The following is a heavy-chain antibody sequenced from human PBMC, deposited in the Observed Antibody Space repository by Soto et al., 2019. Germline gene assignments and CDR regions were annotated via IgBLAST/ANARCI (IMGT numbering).Heavy chain of an antibody. D-gene: IGHD2-2*01. J-gene: IGHJ4*02. CDR2: IYYSGNT. CDR1: GGSISSGGSY. CDR3: VRYCSTTKCPFDY. Sequence: TLSLTCTVSGGSISSGGSYWGWIRQPPGKGLEWIGYIYYSGNTYFNPSLKSRVTLSVDTSKNQFSLNLSSVTTADTAVYYCVRYCSTTKCPFDYWGQGTLVTVSS. V-gene: IGHV4-30-4*01.